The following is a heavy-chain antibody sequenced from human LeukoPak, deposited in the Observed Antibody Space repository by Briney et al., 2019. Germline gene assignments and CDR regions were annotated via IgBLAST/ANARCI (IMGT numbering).Heavy chain of an antibody. J-gene: IGHJ6*04. CDR2: INIYNTI. V-gene: IGHV3-69-1*01. CDR1: GFTFDYYA. D-gene: IGHD1-14*01. Sequence: GGSLRLSCVASGFTFDYYAMNWVRQAPGKGLEWVSYINIYNTIHYADSVKGRFTISRDDAKNSLYLQMNSLRPEDTAVYYCARVPQPMDVWGKGATVTVSS. CDR3: ARVPQPMDV.